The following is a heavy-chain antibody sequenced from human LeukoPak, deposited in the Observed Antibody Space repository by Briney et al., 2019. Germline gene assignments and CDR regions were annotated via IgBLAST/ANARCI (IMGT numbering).Heavy chain of an antibody. J-gene: IGHJ5*02. V-gene: IGHV1-18*01. CDR2: ISAHTGDT. CDR1: DYTFTSYG. D-gene: IGHD2-21*02. Sequence: ASVKVSCKASDYTFTSYGISWVRQVPGQGLEWVGWISAHTGDTNYAQNLQGRVTMTTDTSTSTAYMELRSLTSDAPAVYYCARDTMVTANWFDPWGQGTLVTVSS. CDR3: ARDTMVTANWFDP.